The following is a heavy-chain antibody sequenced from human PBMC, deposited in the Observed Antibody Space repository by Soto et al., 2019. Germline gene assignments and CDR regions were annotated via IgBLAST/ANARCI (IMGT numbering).Heavy chain of an antibody. CDR3: ARDAIDSYDFWSGSPFGYYYMDV. J-gene: IGHJ6*03. Sequence: GGSLRLSCAASGFTFSSYAMHWVRQAPGKGLEYVSAISSNGGSTYYANSVKGRFTISRDNSRNTLYLQMGSLSAEDMAVYYCARDAIDSYDFWSGSPFGYYYMDVWGKGTTVTVSS. CDR1: GFTFSSYA. D-gene: IGHD3-3*01. CDR2: ISSNGGST. V-gene: IGHV3-64*01.